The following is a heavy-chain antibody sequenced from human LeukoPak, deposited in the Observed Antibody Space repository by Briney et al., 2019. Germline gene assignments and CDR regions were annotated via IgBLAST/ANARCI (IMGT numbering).Heavy chain of an antibody. CDR2: ISAYNGNT. CDR3: ARDNRRIDDYVWGSYREFDC. D-gene: IGHD3-16*02. J-gene: IGHJ4*02. V-gene: IGHV1-18*01. Sequence: ASVKVSCKASGYTFTSYGISWVRQAPGQGLEWMGWISAYNGNTNYAQKLQGRVTMTTDTSTSTAYMELRSLRSDDTAVYYCARDNRRIDDYVWGSYREFDCWGQGTLVTVSS. CDR1: GYTFTSYG.